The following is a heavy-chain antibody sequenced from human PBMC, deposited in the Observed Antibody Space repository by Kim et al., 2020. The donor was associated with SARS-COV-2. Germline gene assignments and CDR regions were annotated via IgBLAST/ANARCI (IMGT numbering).Heavy chain of an antibody. CDR3: ARDRRNYYGSGSYYNLDYYFDY. CDR1: GFTFSSYS. Sequence: GGSVRLSCAASGFTFSSYSMNWVRQAPGKGLEWVSSISSSSSYIYYADSVKGRFTISRDNAKNSLYLQMNSLRAEDTAVYYCARDRRNYYGSGSYYNLDYYFDYWGQGTLVTVSS. V-gene: IGHV3-21*01. J-gene: IGHJ4*02. D-gene: IGHD3-10*01. CDR2: ISSSSSYI.